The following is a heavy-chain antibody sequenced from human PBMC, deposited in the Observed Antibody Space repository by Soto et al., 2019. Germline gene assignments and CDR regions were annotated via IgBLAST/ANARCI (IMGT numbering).Heavy chain of an antibody. CDR1: GFTFSSYG. D-gene: IGHD2-2*01. Sequence: QVQLVESGGGVVQPGRSLRLSCAASGFTFSSYGMHWVRQAPGKGLEWVAVISYDGSNKYYADSVKGRFTISRDNSKNTLYLQMNSLRAEDTAVYYCAKDRKDGSSTSCYALRDYWGQGTLVTVSS. J-gene: IGHJ4*02. V-gene: IGHV3-30*18. CDR3: AKDRKDGSSTSCYALRDY. CDR2: ISYDGSNK.